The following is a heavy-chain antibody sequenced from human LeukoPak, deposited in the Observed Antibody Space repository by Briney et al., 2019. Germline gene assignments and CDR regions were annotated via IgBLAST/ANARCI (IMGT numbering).Heavy chain of an antibody. J-gene: IGHJ4*02. Sequence: PSETLSLTCTVSGGSISSYYWSWIRQPPGKGLEWIGYIYYSGSTNYNPSLKSRVTISVDTSKNQFSLKLSSVTAADTAVYYCARALHYYDSPYYFDYWGQGTLVTVS. CDR1: GGSISSYY. V-gene: IGHV4-59*12. CDR3: ARALHYYDSPYYFDY. D-gene: IGHD3-22*01. CDR2: IYYSGST.